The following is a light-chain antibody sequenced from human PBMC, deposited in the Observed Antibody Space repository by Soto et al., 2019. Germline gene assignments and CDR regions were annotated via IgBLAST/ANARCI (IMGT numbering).Light chain of an antibody. CDR2: ATS. V-gene: IGKV1-27*01. Sequence: DVQMTQSPSSLSAFVGDRVTITCRASQAIAPYLAWFQQKPGKVPKLLIYATSTLQSGVPSRFSGSGSGTDFTLTINSLQPEDVVTYYWQKYNSAPLTFGGGTKVEIK. CDR1: QAIAPY. J-gene: IGKJ4*01. CDR3: QKYNSAPLT.